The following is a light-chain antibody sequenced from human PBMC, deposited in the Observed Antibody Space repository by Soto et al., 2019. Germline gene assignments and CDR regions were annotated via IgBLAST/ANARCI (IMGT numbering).Light chain of an antibody. CDR3: CSYAGSPRYV. Sequence: QSALTQPRSVSGSPGQSVTISCTGTSSDVGGYNYVSWYQQHPGKAPKVMIYDVSERTSGVPDRFSGSKSGNTASLTISGLQAEDEADYYCCSYAGSPRYVLGTGTKVTLL. CDR1: SSDVGGYNY. J-gene: IGLJ1*01. V-gene: IGLV2-11*01. CDR2: DVS.